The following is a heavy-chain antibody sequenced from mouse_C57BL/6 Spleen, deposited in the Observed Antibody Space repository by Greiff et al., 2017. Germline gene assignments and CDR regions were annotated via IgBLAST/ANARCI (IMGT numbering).Heavy chain of an antibody. CDR1: GYTFTSYW. D-gene: IGHD1-1*01. CDR3: ARWSTTVVEAY. J-gene: IGHJ3*01. V-gene: IGHV1-64*01. Sequence: VQLQQSGPELVKPGASVKLSCKASGYTFTSYWMHWVKQRPGQGLEWIGMIHPNSGSTNYNEKFKSKATLTVDKSSSTAYMQLSSLTSEDSAVYYCARWSTTVVEAYWGQGTLVTVSA. CDR2: IHPNSGST.